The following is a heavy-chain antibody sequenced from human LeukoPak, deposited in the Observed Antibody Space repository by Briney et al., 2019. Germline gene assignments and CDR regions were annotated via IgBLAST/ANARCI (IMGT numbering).Heavy chain of an antibody. V-gene: IGHV5-51*01. J-gene: IGHJ3*01. Sequence: GESLRISCQGSGSSFTSYWIGWVRQMPGNGLEWMGIIHPGDSDIRYSPSFQGLVTISADMSISTAHLQWSSLKASDTAKYYCARQGGSGTFGAFNVWGQGAMVTVSS. CDR1: GSSFTSYW. CDR2: IHPGDSDI. CDR3: ARQGGSGTFGAFNV. D-gene: IGHD3-10*01.